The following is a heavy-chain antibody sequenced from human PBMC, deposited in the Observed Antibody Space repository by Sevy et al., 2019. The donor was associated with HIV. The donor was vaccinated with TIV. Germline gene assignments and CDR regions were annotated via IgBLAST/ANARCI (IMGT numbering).Heavy chain of an antibody. CDR2: ISAYNGNT. D-gene: IGHD1-26*01. Sequence: ASVKVSCKASGYTFTSYGISWVRQAPGQGLEWMGWISAYNGNTNYAQKLQGRVTMTTDTSTSTAYMELSSLRSEDTAVYYCATDLYSGSYSGYWGQGTLVTVSS. V-gene: IGHV1-18*01. CDR1: GYTFTSYG. CDR3: ATDLYSGSYSGY. J-gene: IGHJ4*02.